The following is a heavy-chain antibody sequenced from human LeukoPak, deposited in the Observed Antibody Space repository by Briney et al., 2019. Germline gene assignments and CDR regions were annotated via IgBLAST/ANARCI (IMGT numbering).Heavy chain of an antibody. CDR1: GYTFTGYY. J-gene: IGHJ4*02. D-gene: IGHD1-26*01. CDR3: ARGGSGSYDYFDY. CDR2: INPNSGGT. Sequence: ASVKVSCKASGYTFTGYYMHWVRQAPGQGLEWMGWINPNSGGTNYAQEFQGRVTMTRDTSISTAYMELSRLRSDDTAVYYCARGGSGSYDYFDYWGQGTLVTVSS. V-gene: IGHV1-2*02.